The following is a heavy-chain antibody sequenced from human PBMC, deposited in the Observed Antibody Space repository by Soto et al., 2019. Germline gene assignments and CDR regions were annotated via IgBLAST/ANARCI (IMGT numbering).Heavy chain of an antibody. CDR1: GFTFSTYS. CDR3: ARDRRRVAASGARPDY. CDR2: ISSSSNTI. D-gene: IGHD6-13*01. V-gene: IGHV3-48*01. Sequence: EVQLVESGGGLVQPGGSLRLSCAASGFTFSTYSMNWVRQAPGKGLEWVAYISSSSNTILYADSVKGRFTISRDNAKNSLDRQLNSLRAEDTAVYYCARDRRRVAASGARPDYWGQGTLVTVAS. J-gene: IGHJ4*02.